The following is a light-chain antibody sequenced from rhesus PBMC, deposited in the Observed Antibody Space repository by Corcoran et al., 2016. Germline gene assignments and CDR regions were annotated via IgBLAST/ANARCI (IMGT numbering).Light chain of an antibody. V-gene: IGKV1-33*02. J-gene: IGKJ4*01. CDR2: DGS. CDR1: QGIAKS. Sequence: DIQMTQSPSPLSASVGDTVTITCQASQGIAKSLAWYQQKPGKAPKVLNYDGSPLQSGVPSRFSGRGSGTEFTLPISSLQPEDFATYFCQPLNGYPLTFDGGAKVELK. CDR3: QPLNGYPLT.